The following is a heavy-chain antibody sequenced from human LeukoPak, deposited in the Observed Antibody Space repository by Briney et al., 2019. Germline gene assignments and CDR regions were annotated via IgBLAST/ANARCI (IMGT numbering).Heavy chain of an antibody. Sequence: PGGSLRLSCAASGFTFSSYGVHWVRQAPGKGLEWVAVISYDGSNKYYADSVKGRFTISRDNSKNTLYLQMNSLRAEDTAVYYCARVRDTMTFDYWGQGTLVTVSS. D-gene: IGHD3-3*01. CDR2: ISYDGSNK. V-gene: IGHV3-30*19. CDR3: ARVRDTMTFDY. J-gene: IGHJ4*02. CDR1: GFTFSSYG.